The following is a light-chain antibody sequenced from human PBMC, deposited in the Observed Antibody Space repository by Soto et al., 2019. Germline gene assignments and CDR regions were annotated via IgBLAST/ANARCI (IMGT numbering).Light chain of an antibody. Sequence: DIQMTQSPSSLSASVGDRVTITCRASQGIGNYLAWYQQKPGKVPEVLIYAASTLQSGVPSRFSGSGSGTDFTLTISSLQPEYVATYYCQNYNSALWTFGQGTKVEIK. CDR1: QGIGNY. J-gene: IGKJ1*01. CDR2: AAS. CDR3: QNYNSALWT. V-gene: IGKV1-27*01.